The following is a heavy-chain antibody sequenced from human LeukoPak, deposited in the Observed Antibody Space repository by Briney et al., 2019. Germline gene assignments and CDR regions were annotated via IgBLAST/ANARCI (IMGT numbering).Heavy chain of an antibody. CDR3: ARSPGYCSGGSCYGDRKNWFDP. V-gene: IGHV4-59*01. J-gene: IGHJ5*02. CDR2: IYYSGST. Sequence: SETLSLTCTVSGGSISSYYWSWIRQPPGKGLEWIGYIYYSGSTNYNPSLKSRVTMSVDTSKNQFSLKLSSVTAADTAVYYCARSPGYCSGGSCYGDRKNWFDPWGQGTLVTVSS. CDR1: GGSISSYY. D-gene: IGHD2-15*01.